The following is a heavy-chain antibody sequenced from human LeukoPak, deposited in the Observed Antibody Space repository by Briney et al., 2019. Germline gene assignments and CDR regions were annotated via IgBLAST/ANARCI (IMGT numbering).Heavy chain of an antibody. CDR2: IYTSGST. CDR3: AREDLYSSSWHNWFDP. Sequence: TLSLTCTVSGGSISSGSYYWSWIRQPAGKGLEWIERIYTSGSTNYNPSLKSRVTISVDTSKNQFSLKLSSVTAADTAVYYCAREDLYSSSWHNWFDPWGQGTLVTVSS. D-gene: IGHD6-13*01. V-gene: IGHV4-61*02. CDR1: GGSISSGSYY. J-gene: IGHJ5*02.